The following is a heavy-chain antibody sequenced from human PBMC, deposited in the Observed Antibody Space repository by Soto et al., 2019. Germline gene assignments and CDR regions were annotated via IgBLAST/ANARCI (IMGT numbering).Heavy chain of an antibody. CDR1: GYTFTSYG. Sequence: GASVKVSCKASGYTFTSYGISWVRQAPGQGLEWMGWISAYNGNTNYAQKLQGRVTMTTDTSTSTAYMELRSLRSDDTAVYYCARDLGFGELLVLGYHPSPDPLCNFDYWGQGTLVTVSS. J-gene: IGHJ4*02. CDR3: ARDLGFGELLVLGYHPSPDPLCNFDY. CDR2: ISAYNGNT. V-gene: IGHV1-18*01. D-gene: IGHD3-10*01.